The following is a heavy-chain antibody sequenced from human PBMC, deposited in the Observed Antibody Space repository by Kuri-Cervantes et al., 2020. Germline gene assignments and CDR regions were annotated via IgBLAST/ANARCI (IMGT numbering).Heavy chain of an antibody. CDR3: ARGAYYGSGSYYTRFDP. V-gene: IGHV4-30-4*01. Sequence: LRLSCTVSGDSISSGDYYWTWIWQPPGKGLEWIGFIYYSGNTYYNSSLKSRLTISVDTSNNQFSLNLSSVTVADTAVYYCARGAYYGSGSYYTRFDPWGRGTLVTVSS. J-gene: IGHJ5*02. CDR1: GDSISSGDYY. D-gene: IGHD3-10*01. CDR2: IYYSGNT.